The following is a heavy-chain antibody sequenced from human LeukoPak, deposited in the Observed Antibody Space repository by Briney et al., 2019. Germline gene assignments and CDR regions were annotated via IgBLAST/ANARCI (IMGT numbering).Heavy chain of an antibody. V-gene: IGHV4-34*01. J-gene: IGHJ5*02. D-gene: IGHD4-11*01. Sequence: PSETLSLTCAVYGGSFSGYYWSWIRQPPGRGLEWVGEINHSGSTNYNPSLQSRVTISVDTSKNQYSLKLSSVTAADTAVYYCARSSTVTTFRRRFDPWGQGTLVTVSS. CDR2: INHSGST. CDR3: ARSSTVTTFRRRFDP. CDR1: GGSFSGYY.